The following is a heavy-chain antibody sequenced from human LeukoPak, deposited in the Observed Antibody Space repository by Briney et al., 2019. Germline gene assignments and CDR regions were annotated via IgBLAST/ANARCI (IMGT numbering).Heavy chain of an antibody. V-gene: IGHV3-20*04. CDR1: GFTFDEYG. D-gene: IGHD3-16*01. Sequence: GGSLRLSCGGFGFTFDEYGMSWVRQAPGKGLEWVSGISLNGGSSGYADSVKGRFTISRDNDKNSLYLQMNSLRADDTAVYYCAKAPGGIVGYWGQGTLVTVSS. CDR3: AKAPGGIVGY. CDR2: ISLNGGSS. J-gene: IGHJ4*02.